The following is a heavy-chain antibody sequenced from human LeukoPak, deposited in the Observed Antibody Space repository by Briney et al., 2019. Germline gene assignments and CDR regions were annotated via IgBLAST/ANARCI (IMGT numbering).Heavy chain of an antibody. CDR2: IYSRPSTI. CDR1: GFTFSSYN. Sequence: PGGSLRLSCAASGFTFSSYNMNWVRQAPGRGLELVSYIYSRPSTINYADSVKGRFTISRDNAKNSLYLQMNNLRVEDTAIYYGDWFDPWGQGTLVTVSS. D-gene: IGHD3-16*01. V-gene: IGHV3-48*04. CDR3: DWFDP. J-gene: IGHJ5*02.